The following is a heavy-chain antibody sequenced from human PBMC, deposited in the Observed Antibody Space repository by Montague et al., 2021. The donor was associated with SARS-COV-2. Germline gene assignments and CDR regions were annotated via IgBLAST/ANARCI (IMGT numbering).Heavy chain of an antibody. CDR3: ARHGSWWLKLWSPFDS. CDR1: SDSISSISYY. J-gene: IGHJ4*02. Sequence: SETLSLTCAVSSDSISSISYYWGWIRQPPGKGLEWIGSLYDSGSTYSDPSLKLPVTISVDTSQNHFSLKLSSVTAADTAVYYCARHGSWWLKLWSPFDSWGQGTLVTVSS. CDR2: LYDSGST. D-gene: IGHD5-18*01. V-gene: IGHV4-39*02.